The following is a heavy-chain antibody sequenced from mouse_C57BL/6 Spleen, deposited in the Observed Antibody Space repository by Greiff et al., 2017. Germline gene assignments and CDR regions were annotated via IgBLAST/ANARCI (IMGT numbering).Heavy chain of an antibody. CDR3: AREGIRGGAMDY. CDR1: GYSITSGYY. D-gene: IGHD5-2*01. J-gene: IGHJ4*01. Sequence: EVKLVESGPGLVKPSQSLSLTCSVTGYSITSGYYWNWIRQFPGNKLEWMGYISYDGSNNYNPSLKNRISITRDTSKNQFFLKLNSVTTEDTATYYCAREGIRGGAMDYWGQGTSVTVSS. V-gene: IGHV3-6*01. CDR2: ISYDGSN.